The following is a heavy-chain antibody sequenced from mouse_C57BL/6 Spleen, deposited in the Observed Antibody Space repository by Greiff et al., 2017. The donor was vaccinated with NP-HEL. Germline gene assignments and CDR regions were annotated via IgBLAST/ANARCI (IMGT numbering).Heavy chain of an antibody. CDR2: INPNNGGT. J-gene: IGHJ2*01. V-gene: IGHV1-26*01. CDR3: ARRNSRDD. Sequence: VQLQQSGPELVKPGASVKISCKASGYTFTDYYMNWVKQSHGKSLEWIGDINPNNGGTSYNQKFKGKATLTVDKSSSTAYMELRSLTSEDSAVYYCARRNSRDDWGQGTTLTVSS. CDR1: GYTFTDYY.